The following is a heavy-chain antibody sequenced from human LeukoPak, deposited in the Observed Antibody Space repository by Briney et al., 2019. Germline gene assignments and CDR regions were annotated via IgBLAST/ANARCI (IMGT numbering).Heavy chain of an antibody. Sequence: SETLSLTCAVYGESFSGYHWTWIRQPPGKGPEWIGKIDHSGSTNYNPSLKSRVTISVATPKTQISLDLSSVTAADTAVYYCARGRYCNSTNCPYVGGFYYMDVWGKGTTFTVSS. CDR3: ARGRYCNSTNCPYVGGFYYMDV. CDR1: GESFSGYH. D-gene: IGHD2-2*01. J-gene: IGHJ6*03. CDR2: IDHSGST. V-gene: IGHV4-34*01.